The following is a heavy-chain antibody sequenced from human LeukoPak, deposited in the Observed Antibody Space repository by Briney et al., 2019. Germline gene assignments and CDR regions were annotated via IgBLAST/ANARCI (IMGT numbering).Heavy chain of an antibody. CDR2: IYYSGST. Sequence: SQTLSLTCTVSGGSISSGGYYWSWIRQHPGKGLEWIGYIYYSGSTYYNPSLKSRVTISVDTSKNQFSLKLSSVTAADTAVYYCAREVTPHYDSSGYHFDYWGQGTLVTVSS. CDR3: AREVTPHYDSSGYHFDY. CDR1: GGSISSGGYY. J-gene: IGHJ4*02. V-gene: IGHV4-31*03. D-gene: IGHD3-22*01.